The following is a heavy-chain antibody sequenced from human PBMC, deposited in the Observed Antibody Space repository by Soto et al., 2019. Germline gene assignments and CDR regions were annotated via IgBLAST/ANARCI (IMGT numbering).Heavy chain of an antibody. J-gene: IGHJ4*02. V-gene: IGHV5-51*01. D-gene: IGHD1-26*01. CDR3: ARQHSVICDS. Sequence: GESLKISCKGAGYSFTSYLIVGLRQMPGKGLEGMGFNYLGDSDTRYSPAFQGEVTLLDDEAVPTAQLLWSGLKASESALYCWARQHSVICDSWGQGTLVTVSS. CDR1: GYSFTSYL. CDR2: NYLGDSDT.